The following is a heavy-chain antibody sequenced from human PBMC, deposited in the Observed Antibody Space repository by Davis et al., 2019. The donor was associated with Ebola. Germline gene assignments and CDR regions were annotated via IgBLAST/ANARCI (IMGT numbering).Heavy chain of an antibody. CDR3: ARWTRGDIVVVPAAFYYYYYMDV. D-gene: IGHD2-2*01. CDR1: GGSFSGYY. V-gene: IGHV4-34*01. J-gene: IGHJ6*03. CDR2: INHSGST. Sequence: PSETLSLTCAVYGGSFSGYYWSWIRQPPGKGLEWIGEINHSGSTNYNPSLKSRVTISVDTSKNQFSLKLSSVTAADTAVYYCARWTRGDIVVVPAAFYYYYYMDVWGKGTTVTVSS.